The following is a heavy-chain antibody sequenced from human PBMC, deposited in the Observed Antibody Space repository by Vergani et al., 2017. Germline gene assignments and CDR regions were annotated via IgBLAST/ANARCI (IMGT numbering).Heavy chain of an antibody. CDR1: GGSISSYY. D-gene: IGHD1-26*01. J-gene: IGHJ5*02. CDR3: ARDNYSGSYSSWFDP. CDR2: IYYSGST. Sequence: QVQLQESGPGLVKPSETLSLTCTVSGGSISSYYWSWIRQPPGKGLEWIGYIYYSGSTNYNPPLKSPVTISVDTSKNQFSLKLSSVTAADTAVYYCARDNYSGSYSSWFDPWGQGTLVTVSS. V-gene: IGHV4-59*01.